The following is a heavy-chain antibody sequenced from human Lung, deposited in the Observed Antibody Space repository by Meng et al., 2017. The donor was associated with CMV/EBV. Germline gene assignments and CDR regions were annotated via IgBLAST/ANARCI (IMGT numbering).Heavy chain of an antibody. V-gene: IGHV3-30-3*01. Sequence: SLKISCAASGFTFSSYAMHWVRQAPGKGLEWVAVISYDGTNKYYADSVKGRFTIFRDNSKNTLYLQMNSLRAEDTAVCYCARDQFDYWGQGTLVTVSS. J-gene: IGHJ4*02. CDR3: ARDQFDY. CDR1: GFTFSSYA. CDR2: ISYDGTNK.